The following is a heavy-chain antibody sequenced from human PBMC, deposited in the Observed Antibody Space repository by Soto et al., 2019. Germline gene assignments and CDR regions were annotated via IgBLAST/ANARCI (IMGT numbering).Heavy chain of an antibody. V-gene: IGHV3-23*01. J-gene: IGHJ5*02. D-gene: IGHD6-13*01. CDR2: ISASGGTT. CDR1: GFIFSSYA. Sequence: EVQLLESGGDLVQPGGSLRLSCEASGFIFSSYAMSWVRQAPGKGLEWVSVISASGGTTLYADTVKGRFTVSRDNPKNTLYLQMNSLRADDTAVYHCARDLGSWYGWFDPWGQGTLVTVSS. CDR3: ARDLGSWYGWFDP.